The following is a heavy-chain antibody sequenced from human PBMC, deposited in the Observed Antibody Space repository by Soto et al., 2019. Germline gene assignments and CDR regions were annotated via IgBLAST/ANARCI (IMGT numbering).Heavy chain of an antibody. CDR3: ARQGQHCDNGSCFPPHF. V-gene: IGHV4-39*01. CDR2: IYYSGNT. J-gene: IGHJ4*02. CDR1: GASISSSSYR. Sequence: SETLSLTCTFSGASISSSSYRWGWFRQPPGKRLEWIGTIYYSGNTYYNPSLKSRVSMSVDTSSSMFSLRLSSVTVADTAVYYCARQGQHCDNGSCFPPHFWGQGALVTVSS. D-gene: IGHD2-15*01.